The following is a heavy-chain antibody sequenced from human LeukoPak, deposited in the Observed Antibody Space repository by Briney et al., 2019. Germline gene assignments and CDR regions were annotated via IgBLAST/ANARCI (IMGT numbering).Heavy chain of an antibody. V-gene: IGHV1-2*02. Sequence: GASVKVSCKASGYTFTSYGISWVRQAPGQGLEWMGWINPNSGATNYAQNFQGRVTMTRDTSISTAYMELSRLISDDTAVYYCAREQISTVTTRGGNDAFDIWGQGTMVTVSS. CDR2: INPNSGAT. CDR3: AREQISTVTTRGGNDAFDI. CDR1: GYTFTSYG. J-gene: IGHJ3*02. D-gene: IGHD4-11*01.